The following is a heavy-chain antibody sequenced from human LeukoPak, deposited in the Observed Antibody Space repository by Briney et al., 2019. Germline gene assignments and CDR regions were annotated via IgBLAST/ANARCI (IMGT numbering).Heavy chain of an antibody. CDR3: ARDPRGGTSRDNWFDP. CDR2: IYYSGST. CDR1: GGSISSYY. D-gene: IGHD1-1*01. Sequence: SETLSLTCTVSGGSISSYYWSWIRQPPGKGLEWIGYIYYSGSTNYNPSLKSRVIISVDTSKNQFSLKLNSVTAADTAVYYCARDPRGGTSRDNWFDPWGQGTLVTVSS. J-gene: IGHJ5*02. V-gene: IGHV4-59*01.